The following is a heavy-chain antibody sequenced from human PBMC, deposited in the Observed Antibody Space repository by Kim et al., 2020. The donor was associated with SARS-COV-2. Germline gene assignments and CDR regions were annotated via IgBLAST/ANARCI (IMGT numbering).Heavy chain of an antibody. CDR3: AKQHGPGGFDY. CDR2: IFPADSEA. CDR1: GYKFATNW. J-gene: IGHJ4*02. Sequence: GESLKISCKTSGYKFATNWIAWVRQMPGKGLEWMGAIFPADSEATYGPTFQGQVTLSVDKSIDTVYLEWSSLKASDTGTYFCAKQHGPGGFDYWGQGSL. V-gene: IGHV5-51*01.